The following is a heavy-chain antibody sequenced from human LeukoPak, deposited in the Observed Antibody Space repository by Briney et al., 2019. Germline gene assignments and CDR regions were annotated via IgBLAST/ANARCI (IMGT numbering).Heavy chain of an antibody. Sequence: PSETLSLTCAVYGGSFSGYYWSWIRQPPGKGLEWIGEINHSGSTNYNPSLKSRVTISVDTSKNQFSLKLSSVTAADTAVYYCAKDGRDGYNLVDYWGQGTLVTVSS. D-gene: IGHD5-24*01. J-gene: IGHJ4*02. V-gene: IGHV4-34*01. CDR1: GGSFSGYY. CDR2: INHSGST. CDR3: AKDGRDGYNLVDY.